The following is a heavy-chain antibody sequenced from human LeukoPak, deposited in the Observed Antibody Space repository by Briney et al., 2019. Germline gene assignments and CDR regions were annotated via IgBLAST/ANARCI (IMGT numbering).Heavy chain of an antibody. D-gene: IGHD1-26*01. J-gene: IGHJ4*02. CDR3: GKDPPESYTY. CDR2: TTTDGNLK. Sequence: GGSLRLSCAASGFTFSNSIIHWVRQAPGKGLEWVAVTTTDGNLKIYTDSVKGRFTISRDNSKDTLYLQMNSLRAEDTAVYYCGKDPPESYTYWGQGTLVTVSS. V-gene: IGHV3-30*04. CDR1: GFTFSNSI.